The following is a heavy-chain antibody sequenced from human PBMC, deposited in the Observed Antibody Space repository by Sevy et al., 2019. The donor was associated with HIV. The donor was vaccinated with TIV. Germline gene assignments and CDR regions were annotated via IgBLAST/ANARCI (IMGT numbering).Heavy chain of an antibody. CDR2: ISAYNGNT. CDR3: ARVAGAAMVGATLLFDY. Sequence: ATVKVSCKASGYTFTSYGISWVRQAPGQGLEWMGWISAYNGNTNYPQKLQGRVTMTTDTSTSTAYMELRSLRSDDTAVYYCARVAGAAMVGATLLFDYWGQGTLVTVSS. J-gene: IGHJ4*02. CDR1: GYTFTSYG. V-gene: IGHV1-18*04. D-gene: IGHD1-26*01.